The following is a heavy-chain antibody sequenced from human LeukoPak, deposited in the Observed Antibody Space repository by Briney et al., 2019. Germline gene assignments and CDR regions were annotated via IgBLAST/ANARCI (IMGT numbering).Heavy chain of an antibody. CDR2: IYHSGST. CDR1: GDSITSSNW. J-gene: IGHJ4*02. CDR3: ARSRGAALDY. D-gene: IGHD2-15*01. V-gene: IGHV4-4*02. Sequence: SETLYLTCAVSGDSITSSNWWNWVRQPPGKGLEWIGEIYHSGSTNYNPSLKSRVTISIDKSKNQFSLNLTSVTAADTAVYYCARSRGAALDYWGQGTLVTVSS.